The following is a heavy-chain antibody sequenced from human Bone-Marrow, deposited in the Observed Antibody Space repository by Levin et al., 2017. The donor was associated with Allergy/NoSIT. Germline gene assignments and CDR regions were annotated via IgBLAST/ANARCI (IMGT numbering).Heavy chain of an antibody. D-gene: IGHD3-10*01. CDR1: GFTFSSYA. CDR2: ISSNGGST. Sequence: GGSLRLSCSASGFTFSSYAMHWVRQAPGKGLEYVSAISSNGGSTYYADSVKGRFTISRDNSKNTLYLQMSSLRAEDTAVYYCVKDHSRLVRGGHHFDYWGQGTLVTVSS. CDR3: VKDHSRLVRGGHHFDY. J-gene: IGHJ4*02. V-gene: IGHV3-64D*06.